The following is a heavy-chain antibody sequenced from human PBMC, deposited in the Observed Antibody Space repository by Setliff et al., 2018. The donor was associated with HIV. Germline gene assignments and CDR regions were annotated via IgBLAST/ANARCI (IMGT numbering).Heavy chain of an antibody. D-gene: IGHD5-12*01. Sequence: GESLKISFMGSGYSFTTYWITWVRQMPGKGLEWMGRIDPSDSYTDYSQSFHGHVTLSVDRSINTAYLQWSSLKASDTAMYYCARVGPGHRDGKIYDTFDIWGQGTLVTVTS. V-gene: IGHV5-10-1*01. CDR2: IDPSDSYT. CDR1: GYSFTTYW. J-gene: IGHJ3*02. CDR3: ARVGPGHRDGKIYDTFDI.